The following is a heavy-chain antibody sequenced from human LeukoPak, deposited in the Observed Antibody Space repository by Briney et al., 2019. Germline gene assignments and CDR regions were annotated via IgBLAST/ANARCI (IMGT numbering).Heavy chain of an antibody. CDR3: ATYNAYASSGYVGFFDQ. V-gene: IGHV3-53*01. D-gene: IGHD3-22*01. CDR1: GFIVSSDY. J-gene: IGHJ4*02. CDR2: IHSAGTT. Sequence: GGSLRLSCAASGFIVSSDYMSWVRQAPGKGLEWVSIIHSAGTTYYADSVKGRFTISRDSFQNTLYLQMNSLRVEDTAVYYCATYNAYASSGYVGFFDQWGQGTLVTVSS.